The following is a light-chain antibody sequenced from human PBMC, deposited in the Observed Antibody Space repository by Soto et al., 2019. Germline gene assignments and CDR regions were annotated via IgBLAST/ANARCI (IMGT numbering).Light chain of an antibody. CDR1: SSNIGAGHD. J-gene: IGLJ2*01. CDR2: GNT. Sequence: QSVLTQPPSVSGAPGQRVTISCTGSSSNIGAGHDVHWYQQFPGKAPKLLIYGNTNRPSGVPDRVSGSRSGTSASLAITGLQAEDEAEYYCQAYDSSLRVVVFAGGTKLTVL. V-gene: IGLV1-40*01. CDR3: QAYDSSLRVVV.